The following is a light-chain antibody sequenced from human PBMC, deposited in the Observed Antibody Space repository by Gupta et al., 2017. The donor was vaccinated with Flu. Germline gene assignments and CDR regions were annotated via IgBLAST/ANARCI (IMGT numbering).Light chain of an antibody. Sequence: EIVMTQSPATLSVSPGERATLSCRASQSVSSNLAWYQQKPGQTPRLLIYGASTRATGIPARFSGSGSETEFTLNISSLQSGGFAVYYCQQYNNWLLFSFGPGTKVDIK. CDR3: QQYNNWLLFS. V-gene: IGKV3-15*01. CDR2: GAS. CDR1: QSVSSN. J-gene: IGKJ3*01.